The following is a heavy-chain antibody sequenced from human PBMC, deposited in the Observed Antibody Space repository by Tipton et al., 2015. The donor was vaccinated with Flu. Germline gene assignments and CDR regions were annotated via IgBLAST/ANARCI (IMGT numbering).Heavy chain of an antibody. J-gene: IGHJ6*02. CDR3: ARIKIQGVDYYYYYSMDV. CDR2: YYYSGST. D-gene: IGHD1-1*01. Sequence: TLSLTCTVSGGSISSTSYYWGWIRQPPGKGLEWIGSYYYSGSTYYNPSLKSRVTISVDTSKNQFPLKLSSVTAADTAVYYCARIKIQGVDYYYYYSMDVWGQGTTVTVSS. CDR1: GGSISSTSYY. V-gene: IGHV4-39*06.